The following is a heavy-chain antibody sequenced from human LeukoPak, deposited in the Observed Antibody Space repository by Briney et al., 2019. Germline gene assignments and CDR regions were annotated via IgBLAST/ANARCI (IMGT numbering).Heavy chain of an antibody. Sequence: PGGSLRLSCAASGFTFSSYEMNWVRQAPGKGLEWVSYISSSGSNIKYADSVKGRFTISRDNAKNSLYLQMNSLRAEDTALYYCARDRNRVDGDSVHYYYMDVWGKGTTVTVSS. CDR2: ISSSGSNI. V-gene: IGHV3-48*03. CDR3: ARDRNRVDGDSVHYYYMDV. J-gene: IGHJ6*03. CDR1: GFTFSSYE. D-gene: IGHD4-17*01.